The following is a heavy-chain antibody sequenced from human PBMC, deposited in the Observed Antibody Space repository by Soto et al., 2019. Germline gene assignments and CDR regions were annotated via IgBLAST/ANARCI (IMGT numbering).Heavy chain of an antibody. CDR2: IIPIFGTA. V-gene: IGHV1-69*01. CDR1: ECPFSGSP. D-gene: IGHD6-25*01. CDR3: ARILSSAAAGGHSFDY. J-gene: IGHJ4*02. Sequence: PLKVSCKAFECPFSGSPISWVRNALDQGLEWMGGIIPIFGTANYAQKFQGRVTMTGDESTSTAYMELSSLRSEDTAVYYCARILSSAAAGGHSFDYWGQGTLVTVSS.